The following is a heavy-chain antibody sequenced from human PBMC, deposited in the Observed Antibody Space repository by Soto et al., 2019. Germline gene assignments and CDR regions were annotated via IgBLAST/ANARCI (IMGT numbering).Heavy chain of an antibody. D-gene: IGHD3-10*01. V-gene: IGHV4-34*01. CDR3: ARRIRVDFDY. Sequence: SETLSLTCAVYGGSFSGYYWSWIRQPPGRGLEWIGEINHSGSTNYNPSLKSRVTISVDTSKNQFSLKLSSATAADTAVYYCARRIRVDFDYWGQGTLVTVSS. CDR2: INHSGST. J-gene: IGHJ4*02. CDR1: GGSFSGYY.